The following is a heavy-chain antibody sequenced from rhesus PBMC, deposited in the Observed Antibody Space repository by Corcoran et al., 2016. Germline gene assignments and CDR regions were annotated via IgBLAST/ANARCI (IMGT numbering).Heavy chain of an antibody. Sequence: QVQLQESGPGVVKPSETLSPTCTVSGGSISDSFYWNWIGQAPGKGLELMGRIYGSDGSTNYNPSLKSRVTISKDTSKNHFSLKMTSVTVADTAIYYCTRGWHLFDYWGQGVLVSVSS. J-gene: IGHJ4*01. CDR1: GGSISDSFY. CDR2: IYGSDGST. CDR3: TRGWHLFDY. D-gene: IGHD6-37*01. V-gene: IGHV4S7*01.